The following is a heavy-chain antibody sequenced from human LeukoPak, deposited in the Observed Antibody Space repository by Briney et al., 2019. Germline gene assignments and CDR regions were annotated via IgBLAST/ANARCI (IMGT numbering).Heavy chain of an antibody. D-gene: IGHD2-2*01. Sequence: GGSLRLSCAASGFTFSSYSMNWVRQAPGKGLEWVSSISSSSTYIHYADSLKGRFTISRDNAKTSVYLQLNRLRAEDTAVYYCARDSTLSSPNPWGTWGQGTLVTVSS. J-gene: IGHJ5*02. CDR3: ARDSTLSSPNPWGT. CDR2: ISSSSTYI. V-gene: IGHV3-21*01. CDR1: GFTFSSYS.